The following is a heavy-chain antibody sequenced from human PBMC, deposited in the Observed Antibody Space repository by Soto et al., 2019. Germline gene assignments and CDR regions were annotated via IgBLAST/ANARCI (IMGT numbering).Heavy chain of an antibody. D-gene: IGHD2-2*01. CDR3: ARDGGSTSYIYNWFDP. V-gene: IGHV1-69*06. CDR1: GGTFTSDA. Sequence: GASVKVSCKASGGTFTSDAISWVRQAPGQGHEWMGGIITIYGSTNYAQKVKDRVTITADTSTSTAYMELSSLRSEDTAVYYCARDGGSTSYIYNWFDPWGQGTLVTVSS. CDR2: IITIYGST. J-gene: IGHJ5*02.